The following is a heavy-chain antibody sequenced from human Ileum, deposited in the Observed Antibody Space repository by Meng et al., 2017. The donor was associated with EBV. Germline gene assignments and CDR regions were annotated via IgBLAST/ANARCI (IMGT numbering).Heavy chain of an antibody. CDR2: IIHGGSP. V-gene: IGHV4-34*12. CDR3: ARRPTGIDY. Sequence: QRQPPQWSAVLLTPSETLSLTCAVNGGSLSGAYWNWIRQPPGKGLEWIGEIIHGGSPSYNPSLKSRVTISIDTSKNQLSLMLSSVTAADTAVYYCARRPTGIDYWGQGTLVTVSS. J-gene: IGHJ4*02. CDR1: GGSLSGAY. D-gene: IGHD2-8*02.